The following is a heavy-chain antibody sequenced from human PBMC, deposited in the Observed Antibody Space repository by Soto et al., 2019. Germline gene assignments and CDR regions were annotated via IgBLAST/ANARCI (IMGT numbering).Heavy chain of an antibody. CDR3: AREGESGDRFQKGAFDI. D-gene: IGHD3-16*01. J-gene: IGHJ3*02. V-gene: IGHV4-59*01. CDR1: GGSISSYY. CDR2: IYYSGST. Sequence: SETLSLTCTVSGGSISSYYWSWIRQPPGKGLEWIGYIYYSGSTNYNPSLKSRVTISVDTSKNQFSLKLSSVTAADTAVYYCAREGESGDRFQKGAFDIWGQGTMVTVSS.